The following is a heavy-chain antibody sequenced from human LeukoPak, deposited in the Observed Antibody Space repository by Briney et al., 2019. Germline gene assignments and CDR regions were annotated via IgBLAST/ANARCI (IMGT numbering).Heavy chain of an antibody. CDR3: ARWGGYCTSGSCYPLYYFDS. J-gene: IGHJ4*02. V-gene: IGHV5-51*01. D-gene: IGHD2-15*01. CDR2: IHPPDSDT. Sequence: GESLKISCKGYGYSFTSYWIGWVRQMPGKGLEWMGIIHPPDSDTRYSPSFQGQVTISADKSINTAYLQWNSLKASDTAMYYCARWGGYCTSGSCYPLYYFDSWGQGTLVTVSS. CDR1: GYSFTSYW.